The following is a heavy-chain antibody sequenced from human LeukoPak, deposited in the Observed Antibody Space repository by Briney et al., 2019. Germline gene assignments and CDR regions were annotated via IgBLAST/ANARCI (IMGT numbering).Heavy chain of an antibody. Sequence: PSETPSLTCAVSGGSISSSNWWSWVRQPPGKGLEWIGEIYHSGSTNYNPSLKSRLTISVDTSKNQFSLRLSSVTAADTAVYYCARDAWFGAGRTFAYWGQGTLVTVSS. V-gene: IGHV4-4*02. CDR1: GGSISSSNW. D-gene: IGHD3-10*01. CDR2: IYHSGST. J-gene: IGHJ4*02. CDR3: ARDAWFGAGRTFAY.